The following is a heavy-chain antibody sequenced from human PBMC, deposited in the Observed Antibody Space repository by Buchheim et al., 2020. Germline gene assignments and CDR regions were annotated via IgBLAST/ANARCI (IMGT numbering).Heavy chain of an antibody. Sequence: EVQLVESGGGLVQPGGSLRLSCAASGFTFSSYWMSWVRQAPGKGLEWVANIKQDGSEKYYVDSVKGRFTISRDNAKNSLYLQMNSLRAEDTAVYYCARDKGGGVNFWSGYYTLYYYGMDVWGLGTT. CDR3: ARDKGGGVNFWSGYYTLYYYGMDV. CDR1: GFTFSSYW. D-gene: IGHD3-3*01. J-gene: IGHJ6*02. V-gene: IGHV3-7*01. CDR2: IKQDGSEK.